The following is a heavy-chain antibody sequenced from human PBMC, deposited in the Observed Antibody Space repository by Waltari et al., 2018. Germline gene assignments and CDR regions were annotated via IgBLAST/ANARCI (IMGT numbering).Heavy chain of an antibody. CDR2: IIPIFGTA. D-gene: IGHD5-12*01. V-gene: IGHV1-69*05. Sequence: QVQLVQSGAEVKKPGSSVKVSCKASGGTFSSYAISWVRQAPGQGLEWMGGIIPIFGTANDGQKFQGRVRITTDEATSTAYMELSSLRSEDTAVYYCARGRLNVDIVATIAFDAFDIWGQGTMVTVSS. J-gene: IGHJ3*02. CDR3: ARGRLNVDIVATIAFDAFDI. CDR1: GGTFSSYA.